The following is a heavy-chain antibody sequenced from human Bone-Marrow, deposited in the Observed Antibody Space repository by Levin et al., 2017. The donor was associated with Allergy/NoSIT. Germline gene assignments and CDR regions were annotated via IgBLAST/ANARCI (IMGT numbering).Heavy chain of an antibody. CDR2: IYTSGST. V-gene: IGHV4-4*07. Sequence: PSETLSLTCTVSGGSISSYYWSWIRQPAGKGLEWIGRIYTSGSTNYNPSLKSRVTMSVDTSKNQFSLKLSSVTAADTAVYYCAGTDIVLMVYAIPKGEVWFDPWGQGTLVTVSS. J-gene: IGHJ5*02. D-gene: IGHD2-8*01. CDR1: GGSISSYY. CDR3: AGTDIVLMVYAIPKGEVWFDP.